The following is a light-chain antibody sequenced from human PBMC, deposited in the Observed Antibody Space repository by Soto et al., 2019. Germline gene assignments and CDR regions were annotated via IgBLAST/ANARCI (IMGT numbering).Light chain of an antibody. CDR3: SSYTSSSTPV. CDR1: SSDVGGYDL. CDR2: EVS. Sequence: QSALTQPASVSGSPGQSITISCTGTSSDVGGYDLVSWYQQHPGKAPKLMIYEVSNRPSGVSNRFSGSKSGNTASLTISGLQAEDEADYYCSSYTSSSTPVFGTGTKLTVL. V-gene: IGLV2-14*02. J-gene: IGLJ1*01.